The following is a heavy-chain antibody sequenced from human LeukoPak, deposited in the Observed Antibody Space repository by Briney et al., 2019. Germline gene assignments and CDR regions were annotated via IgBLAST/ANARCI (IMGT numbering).Heavy chain of an antibody. CDR2: IDAGGGST. CDR1: GFTFSGSD. V-gene: IGHV3-23*01. D-gene: IGHD5-18*01. Sequence: GGSLRLSCAASGFTFSGSDMSWVRQAPGKGLEWVSAIDAGGGSTYYAESVKGRFTISRDNSRNTLYLQIDSLTAGDTAVCYCANNEARAMALCLNWGQGTLVIVSS. J-gene: IGHJ4*02. CDR3: ANNEARAMALCLN.